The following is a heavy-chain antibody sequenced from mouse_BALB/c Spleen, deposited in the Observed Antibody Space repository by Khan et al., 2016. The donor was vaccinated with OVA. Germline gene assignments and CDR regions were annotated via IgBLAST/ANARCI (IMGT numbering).Heavy chain of an antibody. CDR3: ASSGYGSLVY. V-gene: IGHV1-77*01. D-gene: IGHD1-1*01. J-gene: IGHJ2*01. CDR2: IYPGSGTT. Sequence: QVQLQQSGPEVVKPGASVKMSCKASGYTFTDYVINWVQQRTGQGLEWIGQIYPGSGTTHYNENFTGKATLTADKSSNTAYMQFSSLTSEDSAVYSCASSGYGSLVYWGLGTTLAVSS. CDR1: GYTFTDYV.